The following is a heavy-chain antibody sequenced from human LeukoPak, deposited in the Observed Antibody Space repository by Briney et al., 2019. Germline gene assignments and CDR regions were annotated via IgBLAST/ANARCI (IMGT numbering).Heavy chain of an antibody. Sequence: PSETLSLTCTVSGGSISSYYWSWIRRPPGKGLEWIGYIYYSGSTNYNPSLKSRVTISVDTSKNQFSLKLSSVTAADTAVYYCARDAPYSSGFDYWGQGTLVTVSS. CDR1: GGSISSYY. CDR3: ARDAPYSSGFDY. CDR2: IYYSGST. D-gene: IGHD6-19*01. V-gene: IGHV4-59*01. J-gene: IGHJ4*02.